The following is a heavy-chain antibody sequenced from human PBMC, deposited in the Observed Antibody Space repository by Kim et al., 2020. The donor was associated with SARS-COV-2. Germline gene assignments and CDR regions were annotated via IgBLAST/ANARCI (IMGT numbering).Heavy chain of an antibody. Sequence: GGSLRLSCAASGFTFSDYYMSWIRQAPGKGLEWVSYISSSSSYTNYADSVKGRFTISRDNAKNSLYLQMNSLRAEDTAVYYCARDLGVEMVTGYYYYYGMDVWGQGTTVTVSS. CDR1: GFTFSDYY. D-gene: IGHD2-21*02. J-gene: IGHJ6*02. CDR3: ARDLGVEMVTGYYYYYGMDV. CDR2: ISSSSSYT. V-gene: IGHV3-11*05.